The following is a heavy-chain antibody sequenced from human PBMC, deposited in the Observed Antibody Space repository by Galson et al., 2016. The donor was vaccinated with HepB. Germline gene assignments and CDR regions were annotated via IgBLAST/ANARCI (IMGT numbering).Heavy chain of an antibody. J-gene: IGHJ4*02. Sequence: SLRLSCAASGFTFSSYAMSFVRQAPGKGLEWVSAITGSGTSTYYADSVKGRLTISRDNSKNTLYLQMNSLRAEDTAVYYCAKAYSSGWYFFDYWGQGTLVTVSS. D-gene: IGHD6-19*01. CDR2: ITGSGTST. V-gene: IGHV3-23*01. CDR3: AKAYSSGWYFFDY. CDR1: GFTFSSYA.